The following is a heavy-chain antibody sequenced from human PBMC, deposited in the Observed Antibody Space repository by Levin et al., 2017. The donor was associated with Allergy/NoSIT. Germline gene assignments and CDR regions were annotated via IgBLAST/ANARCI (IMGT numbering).Heavy chain of an antibody. Sequence: GESLKISCAASGFTFSSYGMHWVRQAPGKGLEWVAVIWDDGSNKYYADSVKGRFTISRDNSKNTLYLQMNSLRAEDTAVYYCASDRLEAAIRDTYGMDVWGQGTTVTVSS. CDR3: ASDRLEAAIRDTYGMDV. J-gene: IGHJ6*02. CDR2: IWDDGSNK. D-gene: IGHD2-2*02. CDR1: GFTFSSYG. V-gene: IGHV3-33*01.